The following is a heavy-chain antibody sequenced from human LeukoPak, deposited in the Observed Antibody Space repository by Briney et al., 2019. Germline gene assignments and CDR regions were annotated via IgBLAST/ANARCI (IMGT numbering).Heavy chain of an antibody. Sequence: SETLSLTCTVSGGSISSSSYYWGWIRQPPGKGLEWIGSIYYSGSTYYNPSLKSRVTISVDTSKNQFSLRLSSVTAADTAVYYCARSSGYSSSGGLNWFDTWGQGTLVTVSS. CDR3: ARSSGYSSSGGLNWFDT. D-gene: IGHD6-13*01. V-gene: IGHV4-39*01. CDR1: GGSISSSSYY. CDR2: IYYSGST. J-gene: IGHJ5*02.